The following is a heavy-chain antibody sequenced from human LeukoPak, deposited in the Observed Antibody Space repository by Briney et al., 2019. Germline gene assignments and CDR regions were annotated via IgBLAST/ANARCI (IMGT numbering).Heavy chain of an antibody. CDR2: IYRGGTT. CDR3: AKNVNAVGDVNWFDP. J-gene: IGHJ5*02. CDR1: GGSINNDY. V-gene: IGHV4-59*01. D-gene: IGHD2-8*01. Sequence: SETLSLTCAVSGGSINNDYWKWIRQPPGQGLEWIGFIYRGGTTNYNPSLKGRVAISVDTSKNQFSLRLSSVTAADTAIYYCAKNVNAVGDVNWFDPWGQGTLVTVSS.